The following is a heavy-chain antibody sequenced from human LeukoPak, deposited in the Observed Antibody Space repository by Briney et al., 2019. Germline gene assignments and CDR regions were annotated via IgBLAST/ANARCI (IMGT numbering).Heavy chain of an antibody. CDR3: ARVVGPAAAGAFNWFDP. Sequence: ASVKVSCKASGYTFTSYDINWVRQATGQGLEWMGWMNPNSGNTDYAQKIQGRVSMTTDTSTSTGYMELRSLRSDDTAVYYCARVVGPAAAGAFNWFDPWGQGTLVIVSS. CDR2: MNPNSGNT. CDR1: GYTFTSYD. J-gene: IGHJ5*02. V-gene: IGHV1-8*01. D-gene: IGHD6-13*01.